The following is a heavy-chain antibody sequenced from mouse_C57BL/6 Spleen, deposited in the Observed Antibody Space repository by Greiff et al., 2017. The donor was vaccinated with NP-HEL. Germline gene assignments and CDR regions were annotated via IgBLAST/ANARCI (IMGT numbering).Heavy chain of an antibody. V-gene: IGHV5-4*01. CDR3: ARGGYDYDSEDY. CDR1: GFTFSSYA. Sequence: EVHLVESGGGLVKPGGSLKLSCAASGFTFSSYAMSWVRQTPEKRLEWVATISDGGSYTYYPDNVKGRFTISRDNAKNNLYLQMSHLKSEDTAMYYCARGGYDYDSEDYWGQGTSVTVSS. J-gene: IGHJ4*01. D-gene: IGHD2-4*01. CDR2: ISDGGSYT.